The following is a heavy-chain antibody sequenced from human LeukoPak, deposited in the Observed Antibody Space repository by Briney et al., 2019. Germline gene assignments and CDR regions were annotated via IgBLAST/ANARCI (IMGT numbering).Heavy chain of an antibody. D-gene: IGHD3-10*01. CDR3: ARDHYYGSGSSSESLDY. V-gene: IGHV3-30*04. Sequence: GRSLRLSCAASGFTFSSYAMHWVRQAPGKGLEWVAVISYDGSNKYYADSVKARFTISRDNSKNTLYLQMNSLRAEDTAVYYCARDHYYGSGSSSESLDYWGQGTLVTVSS. CDR2: ISYDGSNK. CDR1: GFTFSSYA. J-gene: IGHJ4*02.